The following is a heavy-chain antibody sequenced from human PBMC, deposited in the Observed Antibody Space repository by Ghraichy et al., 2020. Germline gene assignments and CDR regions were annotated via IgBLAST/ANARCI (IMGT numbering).Heavy chain of an antibody. CDR1: GFTVSSNY. J-gene: IGHJ5*02. CDR3: ARGQMNPSSGYYSNWFDP. D-gene: IGHD3-22*01. Sequence: GGSLRLSCAASGFTVSSNYMSWVRQAPGKGLEWVSVIYSGGSTYYADSVKGRFTISRDNSKNTLYLQMNSLRAEDTAVYYCARGQMNPSSGYYSNWFDPWGQGTLVTVSS. CDR2: IYSGGST. V-gene: IGHV3-53*01.